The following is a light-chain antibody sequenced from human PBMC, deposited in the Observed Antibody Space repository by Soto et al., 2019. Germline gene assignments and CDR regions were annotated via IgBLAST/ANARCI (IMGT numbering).Light chain of an antibody. CDR2: DAS. V-gene: IGKV3-11*01. CDR1: QSVRTY. Sequence: EIVLTQSPVTLSLSPGERATLSCRASQSVRTYLAWYQVKPGQAPRLLIYDASSRASGVPARFSGSGSGTNFTLTISSLEPEYFALYYGQQRNTWPPVTFGQGTRLEIK. J-gene: IGKJ5*01. CDR3: QQRNTWPPVT.